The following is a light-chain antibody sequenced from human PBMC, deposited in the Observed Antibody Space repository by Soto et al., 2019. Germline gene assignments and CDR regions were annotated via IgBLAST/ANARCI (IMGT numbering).Light chain of an antibody. Sequence: EIVLTQSPATLSLSPGERATLSRRASQSISQSLAWYQQRPGQAPRLLIYGASTRATGIPARFSGSGSGTEFTLIISSLQSEDSAVYYCQQYNSWLWTFGQGTKVDIK. CDR2: GAS. CDR1: QSISQS. J-gene: IGKJ1*01. V-gene: IGKV3-15*01. CDR3: QQYNSWLWT.